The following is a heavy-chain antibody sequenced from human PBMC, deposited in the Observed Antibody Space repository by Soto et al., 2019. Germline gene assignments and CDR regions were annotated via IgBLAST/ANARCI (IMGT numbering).Heavy chain of an antibody. CDR1: GFIFSSYA. V-gene: IGHV3-23*01. CDR3: EKDVAEVVAASGFDF. J-gene: IGHJ4*02. Sequence: GGSLRLSCAASGFIFSSYAMTWVRQAPGKGLEWVSGISGSGGTTNYADSVKGRCTISRDNSKNTLYLQMNSLRAEDTAVYYCEKDVAEVVAASGFDFWGQGTLVTVYS. CDR2: ISGSGGTT. D-gene: IGHD2-15*01.